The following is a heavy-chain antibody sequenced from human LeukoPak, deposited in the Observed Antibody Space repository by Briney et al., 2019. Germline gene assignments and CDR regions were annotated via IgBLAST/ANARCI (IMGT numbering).Heavy chain of an antibody. Sequence: RPGESLKISCKGSGYSFTSYWIGWVRQMPGKGLEWMGIIYPGDSDTRYSPSFQGQVTISADKSISTAYLQWSSLKASDTAMYYCARLSRYCSSTSCPFDYWGQGTLVTVSS. V-gene: IGHV5-51*01. J-gene: IGHJ4*02. CDR3: ARLSRYCSSTSCPFDY. D-gene: IGHD2-2*01. CDR1: GYSFTSYW. CDR2: IYPGDSDT.